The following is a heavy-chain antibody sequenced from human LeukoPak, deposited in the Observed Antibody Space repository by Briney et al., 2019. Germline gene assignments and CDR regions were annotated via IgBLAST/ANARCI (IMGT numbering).Heavy chain of an antibody. CDR1: GFSLTTTGVA. J-gene: IGHJ4*02. V-gene: IGHV2-5*02. CDR3: VHRQTGSTSFDY. Sequence: SGPTLVKPTQTLTLTCSFSGFSLTTTGVAVGWIRQPPGKALEWLALIFWDDDKKYSPSLESRVTITKDTSNNQVVLIITNVDPVDTATYHCVHRQTGSTSFDYWGQGTLVIVSS. D-gene: IGHD1-1*01. CDR2: IFWDDDK.